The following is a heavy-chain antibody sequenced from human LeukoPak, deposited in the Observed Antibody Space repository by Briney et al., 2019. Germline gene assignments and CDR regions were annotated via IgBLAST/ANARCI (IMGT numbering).Heavy chain of an antibody. J-gene: IGHJ4*02. CDR2: ISAYNGNT. D-gene: IGHD1-26*01. Sequence: GASVKVSCKASGYTFTSYGISWVRQAPGQGLEWMRWISAYNGNTNYAQKFQGWVTMTRDTSISTAYMELSRLRSDDTAVYYCARDPGWVSGSYYPRYAYYFDYWGQGTLVTVSS. CDR1: GYTFTSYG. V-gene: IGHV1-18*01. CDR3: ARDPGWVSGSYYPRYAYYFDY.